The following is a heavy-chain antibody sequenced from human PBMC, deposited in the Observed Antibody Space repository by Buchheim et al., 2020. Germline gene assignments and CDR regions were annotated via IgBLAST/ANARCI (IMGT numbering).Heavy chain of an antibody. CDR1: GFTFSSYS. CDR2: IWYDGSNK. Sequence: QVQLVESGGGVVQPGRSLRLSCAASGFTFSSYSMHWVRQAPGKGLEWVTVIWYDGSNKHYADSVKGRFTISRDNSKNMLYLQMNSLRAEDTAVYYCARHNGDYASFDYWGQGTL. J-gene: IGHJ4*02. V-gene: IGHV3-33*08. CDR3: ARHNGDYASFDY. D-gene: IGHD4-17*01.